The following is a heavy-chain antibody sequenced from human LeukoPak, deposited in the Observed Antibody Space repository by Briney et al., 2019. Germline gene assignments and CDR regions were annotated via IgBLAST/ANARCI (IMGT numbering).Heavy chain of an antibody. CDR1: GYSFPTYW. Sequence: GESLKISCKGSGYSFPTYWIAWVRQMPGKGLEWMGIIYPDESNIRYSPSFQGQVTISADKSISTAYLQWSSLKASDTAMYYCARPPSRGYASSFEYWGQGTLVTVSS. CDR2: IYPDESNI. J-gene: IGHJ4*02. V-gene: IGHV5-51*01. D-gene: IGHD5-12*01. CDR3: ARPPSRGYASSFEY.